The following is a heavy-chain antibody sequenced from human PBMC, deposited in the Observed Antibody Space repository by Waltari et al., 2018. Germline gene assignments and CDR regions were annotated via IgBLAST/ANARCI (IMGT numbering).Heavy chain of an antibody. Sequence: QVQLVQSGTEVKKPGASVKVSCKASGYTFTGYYMHWVRQAPGQGLEWVGWINPNSGGTNDAQKFQGWVTMTRDTSISTAYMELSRLRSDDTAVYYCARDQGAVADAFDIWGQGTMVTVSS. D-gene: IGHD6-19*01. V-gene: IGHV1-2*04. CDR3: ARDQGAVADAFDI. CDR1: GYTFTGYY. CDR2: INPNSGGT. J-gene: IGHJ3*02.